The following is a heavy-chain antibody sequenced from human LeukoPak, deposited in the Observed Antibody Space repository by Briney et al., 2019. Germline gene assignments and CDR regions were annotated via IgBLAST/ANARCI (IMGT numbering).Heavy chain of an antibody. D-gene: IGHD3-22*01. CDR3: AIHPAYYYDSSGYYYFDY. CDR2: ISYDGNKK. J-gene: IGHJ4*02. Sequence: GGSLRLSCAASGFTFSNYGIHWVRQAPGRGLEWVAVISYDGNKKYYADSVKGRFTISRDNSKNTLYLQMNSLRAEDTAVYYCAIHPAYYYDSSGYYYFDYWGQGTLVTVSS. V-gene: IGHV3-30*03. CDR1: GFTFSNYG.